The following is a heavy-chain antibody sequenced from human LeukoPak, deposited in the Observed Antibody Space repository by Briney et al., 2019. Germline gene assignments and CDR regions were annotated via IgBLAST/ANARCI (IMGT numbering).Heavy chain of an antibody. CDR1: GFTFSDYY. V-gene: IGHV3-11*06. Sequence: GGSLRLSCAASGFTFSDYYMSWIRQAPGKGLEWVSYISSSSSYTNYADSVKGRFTISRDNAKNSLYLQMNSLRAGDTAVYYCARVQGFFGEPGWFDPWGQGTLVTVSS. D-gene: IGHD3-10*01. CDR3: ARVQGFFGEPGWFDP. J-gene: IGHJ5*02. CDR2: ISSSSSYT.